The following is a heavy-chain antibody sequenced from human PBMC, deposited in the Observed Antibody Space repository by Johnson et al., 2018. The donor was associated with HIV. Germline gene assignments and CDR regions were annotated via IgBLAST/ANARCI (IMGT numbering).Heavy chain of an antibody. CDR1: GFTFSSYG. J-gene: IGHJ3*02. CDR3: AISGTGPDAFDI. Sequence: QEKLVESGGGVVQPGRSLRLSCAASGFTFSSYGMHWVRQAPGKGLEWVAVIAYDGRNKYYAASVKGQFTISSDNSKNSLYLQMNSLRAEDTAVYYCAISGTGPDAFDIWGQGTMVPVSS. CDR2: IAYDGRNK. V-gene: IGHV3-30*03.